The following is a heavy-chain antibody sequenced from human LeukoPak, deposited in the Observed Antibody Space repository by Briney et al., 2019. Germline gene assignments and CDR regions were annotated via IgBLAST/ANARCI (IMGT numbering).Heavy chain of an antibody. D-gene: IGHD3-22*01. CDR2: TIPIFGTA. CDR1: GGTFSSYA. J-gene: IGHJ4*02. V-gene: IGHV1-69*13. CDR3: AGAPTYYYDSSGYYLY. Sequence: SVKVSCKASGGTFSSYAISWVRQAPGQGLEWMGGTIPIFGTANYAQKFQGRVTITADESTSTAYMELSSLRSEDTAVYYCAGAPTYYYDSSGYYLYWGQGTLVTVSS.